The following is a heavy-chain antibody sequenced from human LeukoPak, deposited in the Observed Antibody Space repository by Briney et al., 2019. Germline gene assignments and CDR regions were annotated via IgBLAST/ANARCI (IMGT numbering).Heavy chain of an antibody. CDR1: GFTFSSYA. CDR3: TLEAGQLVGFFDY. J-gene: IGHJ4*02. Sequence: GGSLRLSCAASGFTFSSYAMSWVRQAPGKGLEWVSAISGSGGSTYYADSVKGRFTISRDNSKNTLYLQMNSLRAEDTAVYYGTLEAGQLVGFFDYWGQGTLVTVSS. D-gene: IGHD6-13*01. CDR2: ISGSGGST. V-gene: IGHV3-23*01.